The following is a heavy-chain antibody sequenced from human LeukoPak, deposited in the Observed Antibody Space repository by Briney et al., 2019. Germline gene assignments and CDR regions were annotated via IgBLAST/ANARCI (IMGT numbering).Heavy chain of an antibody. V-gene: IGHV3-74*01. CDR2: ISKDGSST. CDR1: GFPFRRYW. D-gene: IGHD1-26*01. Sequence: PGGPLRPSFSPSGFPFRRYWMHWVPKAPGRGLLWVSRISKDGSSTDYADSVKGRFTISRDNAKNTLYLQMNSLRAEDTAVYYCILVGVTTQPPDYWGQGALVTVSS. CDR3: ILVGVTTQPPDY. J-gene: IGHJ4*02.